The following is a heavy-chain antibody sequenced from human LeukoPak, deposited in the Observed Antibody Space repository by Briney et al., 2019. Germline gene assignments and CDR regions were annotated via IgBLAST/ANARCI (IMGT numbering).Heavy chain of an antibody. CDR3: ARAGGYCGRISCPYYFDY. V-gene: IGHV3-7*01. J-gene: IGHJ4*02. CDR1: GFTFSSYE. Sequence: GGSLRLSCAASGFTFSSYEMSWVRQAPGKGLEWVANIKQDGSEKYYVDSVKGRFTISRDNAKNSLYLQMNSLRAEDTAVYYCARAGGYCGRISCPYYFDYWGQGSLVAVSS. CDR2: IKQDGSEK. D-gene: IGHD2-15*01.